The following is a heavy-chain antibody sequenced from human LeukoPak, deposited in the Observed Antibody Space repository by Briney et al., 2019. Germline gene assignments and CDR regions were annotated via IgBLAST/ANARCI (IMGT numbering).Heavy chain of an antibody. CDR1: GFTFSSYG. V-gene: IGHV3-30*02. Sequence: PGGSLRLSCAASGFTFSSYGMHWVRQAPGKGLEWVAFIRFDGSDQFYGDSVEGRFTISRDNSENTLYLQMNSLRAEDTAVYYCLKDRELFPFDYWGQGTLVTVSS. D-gene: IGHD1-7*01. J-gene: IGHJ4*02. CDR3: LKDRELFPFDY. CDR2: IRFDGSDQ.